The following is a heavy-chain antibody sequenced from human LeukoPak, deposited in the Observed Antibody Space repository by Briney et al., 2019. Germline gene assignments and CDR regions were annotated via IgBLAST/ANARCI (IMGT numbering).Heavy chain of an antibody. CDR3: ARTRDGYLRY. Sequence: SETLSLTCAAYGGASSGYYCTWIRQPPGKGLEWIGEIDHRGSTHYNPSLQSRVTISIDTSKNQFSLKVSSVTAADTALYYCARTRDGYLRYWSQGSLVAVSS. D-gene: IGHD5-24*01. J-gene: IGHJ4*02. V-gene: IGHV4-34*01. CDR1: GGASSGYY. CDR2: IDHRGST.